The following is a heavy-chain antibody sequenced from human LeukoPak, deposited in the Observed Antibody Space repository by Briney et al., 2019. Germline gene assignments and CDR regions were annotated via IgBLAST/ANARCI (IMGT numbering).Heavy chain of an antibody. CDR3: ARQLYFYPSSGSRGYYFDY. CDR2: IYHNGST. Sequence: SETLSLTCSVSGGSISNFFWSWIRQPPGQGLEWMGSIYHNGSTNYNPCMQNRVTILIDMSKNQFSLKVTSLTAADTAVSYCARQLYFYPSSGSRGYYFDYWGQGTLATVSS. D-gene: IGHD3-22*01. V-gene: IGHV4-59*01. CDR1: GGSISNFF. J-gene: IGHJ4*02.